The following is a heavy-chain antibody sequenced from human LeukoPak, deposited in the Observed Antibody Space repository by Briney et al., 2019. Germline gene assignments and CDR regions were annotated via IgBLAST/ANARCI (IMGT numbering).Heavy chain of an antibody. CDR2: ISYDGSNK. D-gene: IGHD6-13*01. CDR1: GFTFSSYA. J-gene: IGHJ4*02. CDR3: AREGRGVEAAAGIDY. V-gene: IGHV3-30-3*01. Sequence: GRSLRLSCAASGFTFSSYAMHWVRQAPGKGLEWVAVISYDGSNKYYADSVKGRFTISRDNSKNTLYLQMNSLRAEDTAVYYCAREGRGVEAAAGIDYWGQGTLVTVSS.